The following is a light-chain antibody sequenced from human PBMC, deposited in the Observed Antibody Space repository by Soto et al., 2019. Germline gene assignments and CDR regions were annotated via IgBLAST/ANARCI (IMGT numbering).Light chain of an antibody. J-gene: IGKJ1*01. CDR1: QSVSSN. Sequence: EIVMTQSPAPLSVSPGERATLSCRASQSVSSNLAWYQQKPGQAPSILIYGASTRATGTPARFSGSGSGTEFTLTISSLHSEDFAVYYCQQYGSSGTLGQGTKVDI. CDR2: GAS. CDR3: QQYGSSGT. V-gene: IGKV3-15*01.